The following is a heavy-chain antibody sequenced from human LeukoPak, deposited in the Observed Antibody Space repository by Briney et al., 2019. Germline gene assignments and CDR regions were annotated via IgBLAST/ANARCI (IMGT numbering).Heavy chain of an antibody. CDR3: AKDGNYYDSSGYGLYYYYYYYMDV. CDR2: ISGSGDNT. Sequence: GGSLRLSCAASGFTFSSYAMSWVRQAPGKGLEWVSSISGSGDNTYYADSVKGRFTISRDNSKNTLYLQMNSLRAEDTAVYYCAKDGNYYDSSGYGLYYYYYYYMDVWGKGTTVTVSS. J-gene: IGHJ6*03. D-gene: IGHD3-22*01. CDR1: GFTFSSYA. V-gene: IGHV3-23*01.